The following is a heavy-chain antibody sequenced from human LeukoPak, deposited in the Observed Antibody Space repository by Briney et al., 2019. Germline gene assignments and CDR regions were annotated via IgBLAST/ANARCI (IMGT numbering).Heavy chain of an antibody. CDR2: ISWDSAAI. CDR1: GFRFDDYA. Sequence: PGGSLRLSCAASGFRFDDYAMHWVRQAPGKGLEWVSGISWDSAAIGYADSVRGRFTLSGDNAKNSLFLQMSSLRVEDTALYYCTKRARMGIAAAGDGFHIWGQGTMVTVSS. D-gene: IGHD6-13*01. J-gene: IGHJ3*02. CDR3: TKRARMGIAAAGDGFHI. V-gene: IGHV3-9*01.